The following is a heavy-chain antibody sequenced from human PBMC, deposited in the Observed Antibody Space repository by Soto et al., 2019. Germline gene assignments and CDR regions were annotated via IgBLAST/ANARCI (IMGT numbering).Heavy chain of an antibody. Sequence: WLSXRLSWSASVCTFISYSIILVRHAPGKGLELVSAISGSGGSTYYADSVKGRFTISRDNSKNTLYLQMNSLRAEDTAVYYCAKGGSAYTPSSKVVQYWGHRTLV. D-gene: IGHD1-1*01. V-gene: IGHV3-23*01. J-gene: IGHJ4*01. CDR2: ISGSGGST. CDR1: VCTFISYS. CDR3: AKGGSAYTPSSKVVQY.